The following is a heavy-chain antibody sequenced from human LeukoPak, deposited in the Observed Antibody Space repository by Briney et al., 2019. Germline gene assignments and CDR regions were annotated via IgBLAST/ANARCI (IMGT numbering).Heavy chain of an antibody. J-gene: IGHJ4*02. CDR1: GYTFTSYG. Sequence: ASVKVSRKASGYTFTSYGISWVRQAPGQGLEWMGWISAYNGNTNYAQKLQGRVTMTTDTSTSTAYMELRSLRSDDTAVYYCARDDVVVDATPHFDYWGQGTLVTVSS. D-gene: IGHD2-15*01. CDR3: ARDDVVVDATPHFDY. V-gene: IGHV1-18*01. CDR2: ISAYNGNT.